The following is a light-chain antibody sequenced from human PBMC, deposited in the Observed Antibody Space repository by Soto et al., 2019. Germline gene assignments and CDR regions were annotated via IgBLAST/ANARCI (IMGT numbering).Light chain of an antibody. V-gene: IGKV3-20*01. Sequence: EILMTQSPDAHSVFPDSRASLCCRPAQSGSTSYLAWYQQKPGQAHRLLIYGAYTRATGIPDRFSGSGSGTDFTLPIRRLKPEDFAVSYCQQYGSSPSINFGNGTRRALK. CDR1: QSGSTSY. J-gene: IGKJ5*01. CDR2: GAY. CDR3: QQYGSSPSIN.